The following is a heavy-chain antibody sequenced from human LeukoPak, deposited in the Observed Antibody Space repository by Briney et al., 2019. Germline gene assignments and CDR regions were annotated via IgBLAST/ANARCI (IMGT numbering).Heavy chain of an antibody. CDR2: IKSRTDGGTT. D-gene: IGHD3-10*01. CDR1: GFTFTKSE. J-gene: IGHJ6*02. V-gene: IGHV3-15*01. CDR3: TKPDLLWFGEDV. Sequence: PGGSLRLSCAASGFTFTKSEMNWVRQAPGKGLEWVGRIKSRTDGGTTDYAAPVKGRFTISRDDSKNTLYLQMNSLKTEDTAVYYCTKPDLLWFGEDVWGQGTTVTVSS.